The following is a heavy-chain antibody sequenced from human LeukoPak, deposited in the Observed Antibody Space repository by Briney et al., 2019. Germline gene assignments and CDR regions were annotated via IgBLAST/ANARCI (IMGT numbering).Heavy chain of an antibody. CDR3: ARDDNRVGASFDY. CDR2: INGDGSNT. J-gene: IGHJ4*02. V-gene: IGHV3-74*01. D-gene: IGHD1-26*01. CDR1: GFTFSSYW. Sequence: GGSLRLSCAASGFTFSSYWMHWVRQAPGKGLVWVSRINGDGSNTNYADSVKGRFTISRDSAKNTLYLQMNSLRAEDTAVYYCARDDNRVGASFDYWGQGTLVTVSS.